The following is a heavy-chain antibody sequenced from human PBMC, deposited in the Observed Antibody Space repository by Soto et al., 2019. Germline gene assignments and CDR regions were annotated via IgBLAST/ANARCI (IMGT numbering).Heavy chain of an antibody. Sequence: SETLSLTCTVSGGSISSGGYYWSWIRQHPGKGLEWIGYIYYSGSTYYNPSLKSRVTISVDTSKNQFSLKLSSVTAADTAVYYCARNLRITIFGVVSASSSYNWFDPWGQGTLVT. J-gene: IGHJ5*02. V-gene: IGHV4-31*03. D-gene: IGHD3-3*01. CDR2: IYYSGST. CDR3: ARNLRITIFGVVSASSSYNWFDP. CDR1: GGSISSGGYY.